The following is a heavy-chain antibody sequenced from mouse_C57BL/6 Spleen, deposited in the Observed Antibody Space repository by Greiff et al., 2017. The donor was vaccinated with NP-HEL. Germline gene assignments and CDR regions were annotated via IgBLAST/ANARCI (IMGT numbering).Heavy chain of an antibody. J-gene: IGHJ3*01. D-gene: IGHD1-1*01. CDR3: AIDYYGSRGGFAY. V-gene: IGHV1-54*01. CDR2: INPGSGGT. Sequence: QVQLQQSGAELVRPGTSVKVSCKASGYAFTNYLIEWVKQRPGQGLEWIGVINPGSGGTNYNEKFKGKATLTADKSSSTAFMQLSSLTSEDSAVYFCAIDYYGSRGGFAYWGQGTLVTVSA. CDR1: GYAFTNYL.